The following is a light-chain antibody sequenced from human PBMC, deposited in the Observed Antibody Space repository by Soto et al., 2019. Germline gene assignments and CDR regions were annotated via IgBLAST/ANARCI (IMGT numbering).Light chain of an antibody. V-gene: IGLV1-40*01. CDR3: QSYDSSLSAWV. CDR1: RSNIGGGYD. CDR2: GNI. J-gene: IGLJ3*02. Sequence: QSVLTQPPSVSGVPGQTITISCTGTRSNIGGGYDVHWYQKLPGTAPPQLPVYGNINRPSRVPDRFSGSKSDTSASLAITGLQAEDEADYYCQSYDSSLSAWVFGGGTKLTVL.